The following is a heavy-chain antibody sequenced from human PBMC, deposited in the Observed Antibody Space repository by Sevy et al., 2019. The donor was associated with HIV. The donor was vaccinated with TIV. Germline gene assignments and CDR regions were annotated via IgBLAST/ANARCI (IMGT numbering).Heavy chain of an antibody. CDR3: SRVPRYDEPYYFYY. V-gene: IGHV3-53*01. J-gene: IGHJ4*02. CDR2: IYTGGGT. D-gene: IGHD3-3*01. Sequence: GGSLRLCCAASGFIVTSHYMAWVRQAPGKGLEWVSSIYTGGGTYYAESVKGRFTISRDNSKNTLYLQMNSLSAEDTAFYYCSRVPRYDEPYYFYYWGQGALVTASS. CDR1: GFIVTSHY.